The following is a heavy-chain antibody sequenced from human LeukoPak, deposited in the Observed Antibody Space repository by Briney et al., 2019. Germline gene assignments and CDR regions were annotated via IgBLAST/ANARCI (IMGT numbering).Heavy chain of an antibody. CDR2: ISSSSSYI. V-gene: IGHV3-21*04. Sequence: PGGSLRLSCAASGFTFSSYSMNWVRQAPGKGLEWVSSISSSSSYIYYADSVKGRFTISRDNAKNTLYLQMNSLRAEDTGIYYCAKEGPGGGGYFDYWAQGTLVTVSS. CDR3: AKEGPGGGGYFDY. J-gene: IGHJ4*02. CDR1: GFTFSSYS. D-gene: IGHD3-16*01.